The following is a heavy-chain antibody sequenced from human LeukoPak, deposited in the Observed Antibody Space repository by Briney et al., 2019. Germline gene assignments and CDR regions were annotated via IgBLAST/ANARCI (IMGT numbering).Heavy chain of an antibody. CDR2: IYYSGST. Sequence: PSETLSLTCTVSGGSVNSGSYYWSWIRQPPGKGLEWIGYIYYSGSTNYNPSLKSRVTVSVDTSKNQFSLKLSSVTAADTAVYYCARNLRYFDWLLPYYFDYWGQGTLVTVSS. CDR3: ARNLRYFDWLLPYYFDY. D-gene: IGHD3-9*01. J-gene: IGHJ4*02. CDR1: GGSVNSGSYY. V-gene: IGHV4-61*01.